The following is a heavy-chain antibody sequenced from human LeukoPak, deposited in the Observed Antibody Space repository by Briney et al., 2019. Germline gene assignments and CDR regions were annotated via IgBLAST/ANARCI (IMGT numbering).Heavy chain of an antibody. CDR1: GFTFDDYA. CDR2: ISWNSGSI. J-gene: IGHJ3*02. V-gene: IGHV3-9*01. CDR3: AKGVELTPGPSAFDI. D-gene: IGHD1-14*01. Sequence: GRSLRLSCAASGFTFDDYAMHWVRQAPGKGLEWVSGISWNSGSIGYADSVKGRFTISRDNAKNSLYLQMNCLRAEDTALYYCAKGVELTPGPSAFDIWGQGTMVTVSS.